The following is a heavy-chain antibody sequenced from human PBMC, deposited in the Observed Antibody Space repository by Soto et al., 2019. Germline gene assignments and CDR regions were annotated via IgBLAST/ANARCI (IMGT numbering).Heavy chain of an antibody. CDR1: GFTFSIYA. CDR2: ISGSGGST. V-gene: IGHV3-23*01. J-gene: IGHJ4*02. CDR3: ANVPPWYFDY. Sequence: GGSLRLSCAASGFTFSIYAMSWFRQAPGKGLEWVSAISGSGGSTYYADSVKGRFTISRDNSKNTLYLQMNSLRAEDTAVYYCANVPPWYFDYWGQGTLVTVSS.